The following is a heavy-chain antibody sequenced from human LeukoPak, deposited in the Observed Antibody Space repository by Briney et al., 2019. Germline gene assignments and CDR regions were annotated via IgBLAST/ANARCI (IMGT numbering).Heavy chain of an antibody. V-gene: IGHV4-34*01. D-gene: IGHD6-19*01. Sequence: SETLSLTCAVYGGSFSGYYWSWIRQPPGKGLEWIGEIDHSGSTNYNPSLKSRVTISVDMSKNQFSLKLSSVTAADTAVYYCARRLSSSGWSDDYWGQGILVTVSS. J-gene: IGHJ4*02. CDR3: ARRLSSSGWSDDY. CDR2: IDHSGST. CDR1: GGSFSGYY.